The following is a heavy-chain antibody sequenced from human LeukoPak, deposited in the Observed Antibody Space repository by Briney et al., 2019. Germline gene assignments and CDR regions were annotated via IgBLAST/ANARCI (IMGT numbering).Heavy chain of an antibody. V-gene: IGHV3-33*03. CDR1: HFTFSHFG. CDR2: IWNDGSSR. Sequence: GGSLRLSCVASHFTFSHFGMHWVRQAPGKGLEWVSVIWNDGSSRYYADSVKGRFTIYRDNSQNTVYLQMNSLRVEDTAVYCCAKDAQRGFDYSNSLEKWGQGTLVIVSS. CDR3: AKDAQRGFDYSNSLEK. J-gene: IGHJ4*02. D-gene: IGHD4-11*01.